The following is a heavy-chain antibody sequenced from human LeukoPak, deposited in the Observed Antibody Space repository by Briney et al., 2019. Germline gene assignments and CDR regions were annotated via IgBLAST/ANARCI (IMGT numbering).Heavy chain of an antibody. CDR1: GFTFGDYA. J-gene: IGHJ4*02. D-gene: IGHD3-10*01. CDR3: TRGRRGITMVRGVIIAPILFDY. Sequence: GGSLRLSCTASGFTFGDYAMSWVRQAPGKGLEWVGFIRSKAYGGTTEYAASVKGRFTISRDDSKSIAYLQMNSLKTEDTAVYYCTRGRRGITMVRGVIIAPILFDYWSQGTLVTVSS. CDR2: IRSKAYGGTT. V-gene: IGHV3-49*04.